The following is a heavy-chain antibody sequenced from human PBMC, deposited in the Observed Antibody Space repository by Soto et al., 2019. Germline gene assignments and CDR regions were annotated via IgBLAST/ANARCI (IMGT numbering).Heavy chain of an antibody. J-gene: IGHJ5*02. CDR2: IIPIFGTV. D-gene: IGHD3-16*01. CDR3: AKVTPLGELLWIHP. V-gene: IGHV1-69*01. CDR1: GGTFSNYA. Sequence: QEQLVQSGAEVKKPGSSVKVSCRASGGTFSNYAISWVRQAPGRGLEWVGGIIPIFGTVVYAQNLQGRVTVTANDSTRKAYMEISSLSSDDTAVYYCAKVTPLGELLWIHPWGQGTLVTVSS.